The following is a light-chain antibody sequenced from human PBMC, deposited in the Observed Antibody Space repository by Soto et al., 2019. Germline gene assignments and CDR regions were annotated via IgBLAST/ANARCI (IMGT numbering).Light chain of an antibody. V-gene: IGKV3-11*01. Sequence: EIVLTQSLATLSLSPGDRATRSCRASQSVSRYLAWYQQKPGQAPRLLIYDTSNRATGIPARFSGSGSGTDFTLTISSLEPEDFAVYYCQQRANWPPLTFGGGTKVDIK. J-gene: IGKJ4*01. CDR3: QQRANWPPLT. CDR2: DTS. CDR1: QSVSRY.